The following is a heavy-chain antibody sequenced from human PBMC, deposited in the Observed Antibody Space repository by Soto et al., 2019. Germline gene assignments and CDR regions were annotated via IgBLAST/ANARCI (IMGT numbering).Heavy chain of an antibody. V-gene: IGHV3-74*01. CDR2: INSEGSYT. Sequence: EVQLVESGGTVVQPGGSLRLSCEVSGISFSSRGMYWVRQIPGKGLECVSRINSEGSYTTYADSVEGRFTISRDNARNTLYLQMNSRRVEDTDVYYCARRVPGSMDFWGQGTTVTVSS. CDR1: GISFSSRG. J-gene: IGHJ6*02. CDR3: ARRVPGSMDF.